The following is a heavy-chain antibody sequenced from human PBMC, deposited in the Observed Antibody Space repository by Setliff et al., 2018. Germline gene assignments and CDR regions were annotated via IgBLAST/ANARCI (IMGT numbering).Heavy chain of an antibody. V-gene: IGHV3-23*01. D-gene: IGHD6-13*01. J-gene: IGHJ4*02. Sequence: GGSLSLSCAASGFTFNTYAMSWVRQPPGKGLEWVSSISDTALGIYYADSVRGRFTISRDNSKKTLYLQMNSLRAEDTAVYYCVKDVVGYSSTWPKRDYFDYWGQGTLVTVSS. CDR1: GFTFNTYA. CDR2: ISDTALGI. CDR3: VKDVVGYSSTWPKRDYFDY.